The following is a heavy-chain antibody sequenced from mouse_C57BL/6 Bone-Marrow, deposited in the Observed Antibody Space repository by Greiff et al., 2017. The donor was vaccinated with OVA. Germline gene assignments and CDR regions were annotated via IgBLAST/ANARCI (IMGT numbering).Heavy chain of an antibody. CDR1: GYTFTSYW. D-gene: IGHD2-1*01. Sequence: QVQLKQPGAELVRPGSSVKLSCKASGYTFTSYWMHWVKQRPIQGLEWIGNIDPSDSETHYNQKFKDKATLTVDKSSSTAYMQRSSLTSEDSAVYYCARSDYGNFWYFDVWGTGTTVTVSS. J-gene: IGHJ1*03. CDR2: IDPSDSET. CDR3: ARSDYGNFWYFDV. V-gene: IGHV1-52*01.